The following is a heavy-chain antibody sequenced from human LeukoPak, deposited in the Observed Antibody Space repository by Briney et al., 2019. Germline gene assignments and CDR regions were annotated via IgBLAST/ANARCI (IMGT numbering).Heavy chain of an antibody. V-gene: IGHV3-66*01. CDR1: GFTFSSNY. Sequence: PGGSLRLSCAASGFTFSSNYMSWVRQAPGKGLEGVSVIYSGESTYYADSVKGRFTISRDNSKNTLYLQMSSLRAEDTAVYYCAREGLIQAVAGWIDYWGQGTLVTVSS. J-gene: IGHJ4*02. D-gene: IGHD6-19*01. CDR3: AREGLIQAVAGWIDY. CDR2: IYSGEST.